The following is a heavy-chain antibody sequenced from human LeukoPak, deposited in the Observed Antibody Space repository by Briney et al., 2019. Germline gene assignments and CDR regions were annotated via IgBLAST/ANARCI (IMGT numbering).Heavy chain of an antibody. CDR1: GGSINSSSFY. D-gene: IGHD2-21*02. J-gene: IGHJ6*02. V-gene: IGHV4-39*01. CDR3: ARHFCGGDCYSFYYYYYGMDV. Sequence: PSETLSLTCTVSGGSINSSSFYWGWIRQPPGKGLVWIGTIYYSGSTYYNPSLRSRVTISVDTSKNQFSLNLSSVTAADTAVYYCARHFCGGDCYSFYYYYYGMDVWGQGTTVTVSS. CDR2: IYYSGST.